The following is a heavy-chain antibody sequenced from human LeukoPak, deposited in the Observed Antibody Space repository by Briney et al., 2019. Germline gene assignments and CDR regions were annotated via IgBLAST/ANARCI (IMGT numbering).Heavy chain of an antibody. V-gene: IGHV3-53*01. CDR3: ARTDYDILTGYYGTFDY. Sequence: GGSLRLSCAASGFTVSGNYMSWVRQAPGKGLEWVSVTYSGGSTYYADSVKGRFTISRDSSKNTLYLQMNSLRAEDTAVYYCARTDYDILTGYYGTFDYWGQGTLVTVSS. CDR1: GFTVSGNY. D-gene: IGHD3-9*01. CDR2: TYSGGST. J-gene: IGHJ4*02.